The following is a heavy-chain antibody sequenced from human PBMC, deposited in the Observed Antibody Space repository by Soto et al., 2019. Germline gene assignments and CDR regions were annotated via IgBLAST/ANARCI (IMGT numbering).Heavy chain of an antibody. Sequence: QSQTLSLTCAISGDSVSSNSAAWNWIRQSPSRGLEWLGRTYYRSKWYNDYAVSVKSRITINPDTSKNQFSLQLNSVTPEDTAVYYCARDSADIVVVPAAIQADAFDIWGQGTMVTVSS. CDR1: GDSVSSNSAA. V-gene: IGHV6-1*01. D-gene: IGHD2-2*01. CDR3: ARDSADIVVVPAAIQADAFDI. J-gene: IGHJ3*02. CDR2: TYYRSKWYN.